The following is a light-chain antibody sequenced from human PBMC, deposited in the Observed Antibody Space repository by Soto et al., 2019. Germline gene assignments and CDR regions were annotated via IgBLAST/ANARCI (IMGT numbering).Light chain of an antibody. CDR3: QQYQNSPRT. Sequence: ETVLTQSPGTLSLSPGERATVSCRASQSVGGSSLAWYQQRPGQAPRLLIYDTSKMATGIPDRFSGSGSGTDFTLTISRLEPEEFAVYYCQQYQNSPRTFGQGTKVEIK. V-gene: IGKV3-20*01. CDR2: DTS. J-gene: IGKJ1*01. CDR1: QSVGGSS.